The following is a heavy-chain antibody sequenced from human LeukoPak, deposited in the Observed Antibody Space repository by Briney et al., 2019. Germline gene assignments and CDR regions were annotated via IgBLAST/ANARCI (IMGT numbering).Heavy chain of an antibody. CDR2: ISSSSSYI. Sequence: PGGSLRLSCAASGFTFSSYSMNWVRQAPAKGLEWVSSISSSSSYIYYADSVKGRFTISRDNAKNSVYLQMNSLRAEDTAVYYCARDKWLTTTHYFDYWGQGTLVTVSS. CDR3: ARDKWLTTTHYFDY. J-gene: IGHJ4*02. CDR1: GFTFSSYS. V-gene: IGHV3-21*01. D-gene: IGHD4-11*01.